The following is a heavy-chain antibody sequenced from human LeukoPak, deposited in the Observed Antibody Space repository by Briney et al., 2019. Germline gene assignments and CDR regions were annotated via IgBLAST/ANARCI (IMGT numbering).Heavy chain of an antibody. CDR3: VSPMSMASTGNSYYGMDV. V-gene: IGHV3-74*01. CDR2: ISSVGSST. D-gene: IGHD6-13*01. CDR1: GYTYIRYW. J-gene: IGHJ6*01. Sequence: GGSLSLSGAASGYTYIRYWMHWVRDGPGKGLVWVSRISSVGSSTSYADSVKGRLTHSRDNAKNTLYLQMHSLRVEDTAVSYCVSPMSMASTGNSYYGMDVWGQGTTVTVSS.